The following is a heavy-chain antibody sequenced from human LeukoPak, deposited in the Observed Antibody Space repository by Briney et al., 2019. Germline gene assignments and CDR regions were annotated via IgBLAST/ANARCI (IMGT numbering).Heavy chain of an antibody. Sequence: SETLSLTCVVSGASMSSRNRWTWVRQSPGEGLEWIGEIHHSGITDYNPSLKSRVTISVDTSKNQFSLKLSSVTAADTAVYYCARSVRGYCSGGNCPYFDYWGQGTLVTVSS. J-gene: IGHJ4*02. CDR2: IHHSGIT. CDR1: GASMSSRNR. D-gene: IGHD2-15*01. CDR3: ARSVRGYCSGGNCPYFDY. V-gene: IGHV4-4*02.